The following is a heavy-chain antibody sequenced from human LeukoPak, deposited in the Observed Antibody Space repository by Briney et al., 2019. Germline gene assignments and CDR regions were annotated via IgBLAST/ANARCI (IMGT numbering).Heavy chain of an antibody. J-gene: IGHJ6*03. CDR2: ISGSGGST. V-gene: IGHV3-23*01. CDR3: AKNGRVTSTTYYYYYYYMDV. D-gene: IGHD2-21*02. Sequence: PGGSLRLSCAASGFTFSSYGMSWVRQAPGKGLEWVSAISGSGGSTYYADSVKGRFTISRDNSKNTLYLQMNSLRAEDTAVYYCAKNGRVTSTTYYYYYYYMDVWGKGTTVTISS. CDR1: GFTFSSYG.